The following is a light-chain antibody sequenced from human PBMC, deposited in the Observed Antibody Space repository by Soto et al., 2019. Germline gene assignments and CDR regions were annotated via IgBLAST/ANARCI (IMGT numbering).Light chain of an antibody. Sequence: QSALTQPASVSGSPGQSITISCTGTSNDIGGYNLVSWYQQHPGKAPKLIIYEASERPSGVPGRYSGSKSGTSASLAISGLQSEDEADYYCAAWDDSLNGPVFGGGTKLTVL. V-gene: IGLV2-14*02. CDR3: AAWDDSLNGPV. CDR1: SNDIGGYNL. J-gene: IGLJ3*02. CDR2: EAS.